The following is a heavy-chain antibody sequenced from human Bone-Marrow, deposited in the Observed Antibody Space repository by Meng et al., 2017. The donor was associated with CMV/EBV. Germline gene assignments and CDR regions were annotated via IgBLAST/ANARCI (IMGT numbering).Heavy chain of an antibody. CDR3: ARLLRFLRDWFDP. CDR1: GGSFSGYY. D-gene: IGHD3-3*01. Sequence: SETLSLTCAVYGGSFSGYYWSWIRQPPGKGLEWIGEINHSGSTNYNPSLKSRVTISVDTSKNQFSLKLSSVTAADTAVYYCARLLRFLRDWFDPWGQGPLVTVSS. J-gene: IGHJ5*02. CDR2: INHSGST. V-gene: IGHV4-34*01.